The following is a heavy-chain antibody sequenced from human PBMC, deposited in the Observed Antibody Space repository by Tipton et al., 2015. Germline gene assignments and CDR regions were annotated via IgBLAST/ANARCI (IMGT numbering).Heavy chain of an antibody. V-gene: IGHV4-38-2*01. Sequence: TLSLTCAVSGYSISRGYSWAWIRQPPGKGLEWIGSVDHSGDSYSNPLLKSRVTISIDRFKNQFSLKLSSVTAADTAVYYCASPSLPHDRGDYYFQSWGQGSLVTVSS. CDR3: ASPSLPHDRGDYYFQS. J-gene: IGHJ4*02. D-gene: IGHD2-21*02. CDR1: GYSISRGYS. CDR2: VDHSGDS.